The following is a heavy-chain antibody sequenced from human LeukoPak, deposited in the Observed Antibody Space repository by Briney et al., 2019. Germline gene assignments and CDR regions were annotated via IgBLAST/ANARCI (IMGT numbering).Heavy chain of an antibody. J-gene: IGHJ4*02. CDR3: ARDPPVRRYFDY. CDR1: GGSISTYY. CDR2: ISHSGST. Sequence: SETLSLTCAVSGGSISTYYWNWIRQPPGKGLEWIGEISHSGSTNYNPSLRSRVTISVDTSKNQFSLKLSSVTAADTAVYYCARDPPVRRYFDYWGQGTLVTVSS. V-gene: IGHV4-34*01.